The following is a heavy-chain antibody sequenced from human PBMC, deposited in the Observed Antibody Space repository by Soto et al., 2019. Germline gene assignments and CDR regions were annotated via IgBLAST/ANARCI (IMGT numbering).Heavy chain of an antibody. D-gene: IGHD1-7*01. Sequence: VKVSCKASGGTFSNYVVNWVRQAPGQGLEWMGRIIPISGAANCAQKFQGRVTITADKSTSTSYMELSSLRSEDTAVYYCARDMTRTVVPYFDFWGQGTLVTVSS. CDR3: ARDMTRTVVPYFDF. CDR1: GGTFSNYV. J-gene: IGHJ4*02. CDR2: IIPISGAA. V-gene: IGHV1-69*06.